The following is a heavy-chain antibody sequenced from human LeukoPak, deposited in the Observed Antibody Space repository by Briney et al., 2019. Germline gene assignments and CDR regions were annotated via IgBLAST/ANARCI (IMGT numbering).Heavy chain of an antibody. J-gene: IGHJ4*02. CDR1: GFTFSDYY. CDR3: VRDKLTGASRLDY. D-gene: IGHD7-27*01. CDR2: ISSSGSTI. V-gene: IGHV3-11*01. Sequence: PGGSLRLSCAASGFTFSDYYMSWIRQAPGKGLEWVSYISSSGSTIYYADSVKGRFTISRDNAKNSLYLQMNSLRAEDTAVYYCVRDKLTGASRLDYWGQGTLLTVSS.